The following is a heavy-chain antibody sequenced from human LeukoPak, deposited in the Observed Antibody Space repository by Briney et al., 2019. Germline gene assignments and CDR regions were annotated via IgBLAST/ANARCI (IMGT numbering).Heavy chain of an antibody. J-gene: IGHJ4*02. Sequence: ASVKVSCEASGYTFTSYAMHWVRQAPGQGLEWMGWITPSGGTNYPQKFQGRVAITRDTSITTAYMDLSRLTSDDTAAYYCARDRYGDGFAHFDYWGQGALVTVSS. CDR1: GYTFTSYA. CDR3: ARDRYGDGFAHFDY. V-gene: IGHV1-2*02. D-gene: IGHD5-24*01. CDR2: ITPSGGT.